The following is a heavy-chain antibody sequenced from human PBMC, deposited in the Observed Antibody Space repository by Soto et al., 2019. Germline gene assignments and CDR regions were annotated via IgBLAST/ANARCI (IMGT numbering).Heavy chain of an antibody. Sequence: QVQLVQSGAEVKKPGSSVKVSCKASGGTFSSYAISWVRQAPGQGLEWMGGIIPIFGTANYAQKFQGRVTITAAESTSTAQMELSSLRSEDTAVYYCARDSRMTTVFREPGFEETPWFDPWGQGTLVTVSS. V-gene: IGHV1-69*12. CDR2: IIPIFGTA. D-gene: IGHD4-17*01. J-gene: IGHJ5*02. CDR1: GGTFSSYA. CDR3: ARDSRMTTVFREPGFEETPWFDP.